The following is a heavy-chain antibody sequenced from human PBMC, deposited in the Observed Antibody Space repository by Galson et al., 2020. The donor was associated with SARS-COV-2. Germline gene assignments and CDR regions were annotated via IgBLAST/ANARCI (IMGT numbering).Heavy chain of an antibody. J-gene: IGHJ6*02. Sequence: GGSLRLSCAASGFTFSSYAMNWVRQAPGEGLEWVSAISVSGDTTHYAGSVKGRFTISRDNSKNTLYMQMNSVRAEDTAVYYCAKRLYSSSQSETRGMDVWGQGATVTVSS. CDR2: ISVSGDTT. V-gene: IGHV3-23*01. CDR3: AKRLYSSSQSETRGMDV. D-gene: IGHD6-13*01. CDR1: GFTFSSYA.